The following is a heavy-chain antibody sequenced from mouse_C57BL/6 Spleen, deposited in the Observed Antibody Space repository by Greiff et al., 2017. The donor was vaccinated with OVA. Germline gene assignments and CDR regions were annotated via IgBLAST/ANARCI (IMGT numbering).Heavy chain of an antibody. Sequence: QVQLKQSGAELARPGASVKMSCKASGYTFTSYTMHWVKQRPGQGLEWIGYINPSSGYTKYNQKFKDKATLTADKSSSTAYMQLSSLTSEDSAVYYCARRGYDYDGFDYWGQGTTLTVSS. CDR3: ARRGYDYDGFDY. J-gene: IGHJ2*01. V-gene: IGHV1-4*01. CDR1: GYTFTSYT. CDR2: INPSSGYT. D-gene: IGHD2-4*01.